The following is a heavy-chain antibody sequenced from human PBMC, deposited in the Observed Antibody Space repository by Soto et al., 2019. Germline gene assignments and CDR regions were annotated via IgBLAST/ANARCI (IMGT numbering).Heavy chain of an antibody. Sequence: QVQLQESGPGLVKPSQTLSLTCTVSGGSISSGDYYWSWIRQPPGKGLEWIGYIYHSGSTYYNPFLKTRVTISVDTSKNQFSLKLSSVSAADTAVYYCARERPDGARLDPWGQGTLVTVPS. CDR3: ARERPDGARLDP. CDR1: GGSISSGDYY. J-gene: IGHJ5*02. V-gene: IGHV4-30-4*01. CDR2: IYHSGST. D-gene: IGHD6-6*01.